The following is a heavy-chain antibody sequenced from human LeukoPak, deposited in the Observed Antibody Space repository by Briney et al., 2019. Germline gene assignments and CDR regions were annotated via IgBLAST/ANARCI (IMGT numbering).Heavy chain of an antibody. Sequence: PSETLSLTCAVSGYSISSGYYWGWIRQPPGKGLEWIGSIYHSGNTYYNPSLKSRVTISVDTPKNQFSLKLSSVTAADTAVYHCARDARDFWSDHHERFDYWGQGTVVTVSS. D-gene: IGHD3-3*01. CDR2: IYHSGNT. CDR3: ARDARDFWSDHHERFDY. CDR1: GYSISSGYY. J-gene: IGHJ4*02. V-gene: IGHV4-38-2*02.